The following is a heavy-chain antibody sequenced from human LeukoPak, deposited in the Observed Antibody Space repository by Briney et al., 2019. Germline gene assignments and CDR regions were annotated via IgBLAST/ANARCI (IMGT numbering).Heavy chain of an antibody. Sequence: GGSLRLSCAASGFTFSYFGMHWVRQAPGKGLDWVAVISYDGSNTYYSDSVEGRFTISRDNSKNTLSLQMNSLRGEDTGVYYRAKDTTARLPDYWGQGTLVTVSS. D-gene: IGHD5/OR15-5a*01. J-gene: IGHJ4*02. CDR2: ISYDGSNT. CDR1: GFTFSYFG. CDR3: AKDTTARLPDY. V-gene: IGHV3-30*18.